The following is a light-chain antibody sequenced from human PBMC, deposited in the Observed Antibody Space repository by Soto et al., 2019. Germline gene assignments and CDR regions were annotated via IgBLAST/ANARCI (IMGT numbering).Light chain of an antibody. CDR3: QQSYTTPHT. V-gene: IGKV1-39*01. CDR2: TAS. J-gene: IGKJ2*01. Sequence: DIQMTQSPSSLSASVGDRVTIACRASQSINSSLNWYQHKPGKAPDLLIYTASNLRSGVPSRFGGSGSGTDFTLTISSLQPEDFATYYCQQSYTTPHTFGQGTKLDIK. CDR1: QSINSS.